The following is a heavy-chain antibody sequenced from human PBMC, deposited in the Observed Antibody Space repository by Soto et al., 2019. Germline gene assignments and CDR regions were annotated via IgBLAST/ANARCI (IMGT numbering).Heavy chain of an antibody. CDR3: ARAGVATITIFYYGMDV. J-gene: IGHJ6*02. V-gene: IGHV1-18*04. Sequence: ASVKVSCKASGYTFTSYGISWVRQAPGQGLEWMGWISAYNGNTNYAQKLQGRVTMTTDTSTGTAYMELRSLRSDDTAVYYCARAGVATITIFYYGMDVWGQGTTVTVSS. CDR1: GYTFTSYG. D-gene: IGHD5-12*01. CDR2: ISAYNGNT.